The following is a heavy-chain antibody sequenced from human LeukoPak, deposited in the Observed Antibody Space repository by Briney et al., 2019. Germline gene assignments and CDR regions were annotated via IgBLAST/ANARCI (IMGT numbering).Heavy chain of an antibody. J-gene: IGHJ4*02. V-gene: IGHV3-21*01. CDR2: IISSSYI. CDR1: GFTFSRYS. CDR3: ATADLTYYYDSSGYYYTTNPFDY. D-gene: IGHD3-22*01. Sequence: GGSLRLSCAASGFTFSRYSMNWVRQAPGKGLQWVSSIISSSYIYYADSVKGRFTIPRDNAKNSLFLQMNSLRAEDTAVYYCATADLTYYYDSSGYYYTTNPFDYWGQGTLVTVSS.